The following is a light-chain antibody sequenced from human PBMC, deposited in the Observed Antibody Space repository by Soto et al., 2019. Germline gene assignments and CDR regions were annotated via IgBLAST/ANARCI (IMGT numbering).Light chain of an antibody. J-gene: IGKJ3*01. V-gene: IGKV1-8*01. CDR2: AAS. Sequence: AIRMTQSPSSFSASTGDRATITCRASQGISSYLAWYQQKPGKAPKLLIYAASTLQSGVPSRFVGSGSGTDFTLTISCLQTEDFATYDCQQYYSYSFTFGPGTKVDIK. CDR1: QGISSY. CDR3: QQYYSYSFT.